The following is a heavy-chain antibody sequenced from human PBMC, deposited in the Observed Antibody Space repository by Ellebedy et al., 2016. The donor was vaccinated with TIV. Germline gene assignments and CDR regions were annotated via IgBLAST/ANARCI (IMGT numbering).Heavy chain of an antibody. D-gene: IGHD2-2*01. J-gene: IGHJ5*02. Sequence: GGSLRLXCATSGFTVSDYHMHWVRQAPGRRLEWVSYINKAGGPTYYADSVRGRFTTSRDNAKNSVYLQMNSLRDEDTAVYYCARDAMWSFDNWGQGTLVTVSS. CDR3: ARDAMWSFDN. V-gene: IGHV3-48*02. CDR2: INKAGGPT. CDR1: GFTVSDYH.